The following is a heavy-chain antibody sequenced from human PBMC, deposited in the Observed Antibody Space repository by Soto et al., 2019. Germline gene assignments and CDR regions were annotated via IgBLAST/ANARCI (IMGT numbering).Heavy chain of an antibody. V-gene: IGHV4-34*01. D-gene: IGHD2-2*01. CDR3: AIHPGYCSGSSCYGYYTMDV. CDR1: GGSFSGYY. CDR2: INYGGTT. Sequence: SETLSLTCAVYGGSFSGYYWSWIRQPPGKGLEWIGEINYGGTTYYNLFLKSRVTISVDTSKNQFSLELSSVTAADTAVYSCAIHPGYCSGSSCYGYYTMDVWGQGTTVTVSS. J-gene: IGHJ6*02.